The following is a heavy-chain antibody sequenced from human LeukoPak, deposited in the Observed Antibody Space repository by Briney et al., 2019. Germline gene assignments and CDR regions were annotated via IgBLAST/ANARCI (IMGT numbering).Heavy chain of an antibody. D-gene: IGHD3-16*01. J-gene: IGHJ4*02. Sequence: PSETLSLTRTVSGGSINNYYWSWIRQPPGKGLEWIGYIYYSGSTKYNPSLKSRVTISVDTSKNQFSLKLSSVTAADTAMYYCARDGAYAVWGQGTLVTVSS. V-gene: IGHV4-59*01. CDR2: IYYSGST. CDR1: GGSINNYY. CDR3: ARDGAYAV.